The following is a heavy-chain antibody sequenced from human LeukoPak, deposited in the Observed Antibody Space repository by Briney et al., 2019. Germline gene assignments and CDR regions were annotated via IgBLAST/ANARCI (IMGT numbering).Heavy chain of an antibody. CDR2: ISPSGDST. J-gene: IGHJ4*02. D-gene: IGHD2/OR15-2a*01. V-gene: IGHV3-23*01. Sequence: PGGTLRLSCAASAFTFSSYGMNWVRQAPGKGLEWVSAISPSGDSTSYADSVKGRFTISRDNSKNTLYLQMNGLRAEDTAVYYCAKDSAKKYDDYWGQGTLVTVSS. CDR3: AKDSAKKYDDY. CDR1: AFTFSSYG.